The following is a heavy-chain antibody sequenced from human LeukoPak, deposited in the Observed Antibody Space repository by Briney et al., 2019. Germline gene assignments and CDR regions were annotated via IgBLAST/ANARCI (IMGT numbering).Heavy chain of an antibody. D-gene: IGHD4-17*01. J-gene: IGHJ4*02. CDR1: GYTFTSYY. CDR3: VRDIGATTAIGGFDY. Sequence: ASVRVSCKASGYTFTSYYMNWVRQAPGQGLEWMGIINPSGGSTSYAQKFQGRVTMTRDTSTSTVYMELSSLRSEDTAVYYCVRDIGATTAIGGFDYWGQGTLVTVSS. CDR2: INPSGGST. V-gene: IGHV1-46*01.